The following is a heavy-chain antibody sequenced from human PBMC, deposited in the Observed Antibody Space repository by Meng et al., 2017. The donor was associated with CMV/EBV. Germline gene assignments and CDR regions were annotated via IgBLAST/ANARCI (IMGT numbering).Heavy chain of an antibody. Sequence: FTFSGYAMHWVRQAPGKGLEWVAVISYDGSNKYYADSVKGRFTISRDNSKNTLYLQMNSLRAEDTAVYYCAREHYDFWSGYYPYFDYWGQGTLVTVSS. V-gene: IGHV3-30*04. CDR2: ISYDGSNK. CDR3: AREHYDFWSGYYPYFDY. D-gene: IGHD3-3*01. J-gene: IGHJ4*02. CDR1: FTFSGYA.